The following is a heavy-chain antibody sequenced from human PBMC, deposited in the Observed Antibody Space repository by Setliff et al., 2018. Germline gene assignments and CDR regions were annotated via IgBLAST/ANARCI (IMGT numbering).Heavy chain of an antibody. J-gene: IGHJ4*02. Sequence: SETLSLTCAVYGGSFSGYQWSWIRQPPGKGLEWIGEINHSGSTNYNPSLKSRVSISVEKSKNQFALKLTSVTAADTAMYYCARVRVVQGYYEFDYWGQGTLVTVSS. CDR2: INHSGST. CDR3: ARVRVVQGYYEFDY. V-gene: IGHV4-34*01. CDR1: GGSFSGYQ. D-gene: IGHD3-16*01.